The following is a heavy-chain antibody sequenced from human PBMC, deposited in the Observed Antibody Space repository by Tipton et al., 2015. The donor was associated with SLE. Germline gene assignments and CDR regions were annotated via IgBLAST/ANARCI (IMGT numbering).Heavy chain of an antibody. CDR1: GASISSSSYY. V-gene: IGHV4-39*07. D-gene: IGHD2-2*01. J-gene: IGHJ6*02. CDR2: VYYSGST. CDR3: ARGCSSTTCEPFDYFGLDV. Sequence: TLSLTCTVSGASISSSSYYWVWFRQPPGKGLEWTGSVYYSGSTSYNPSLKSRVTMSLDTSKNQFSLKLTSVTAADTAVYFCARGCSSTTCEPFDYFGLDVWGQGTTVTVSS.